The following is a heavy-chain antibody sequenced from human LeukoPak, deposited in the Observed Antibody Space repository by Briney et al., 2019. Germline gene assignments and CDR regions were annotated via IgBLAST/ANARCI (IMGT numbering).Heavy chain of an antibody. CDR1: GFTFSDYW. CDR3: KSGGAAPGGSDN. J-gene: IGHJ4*02. V-gene: IGHV3-7*01. Sequence: GGSLRLSCAASGFTFSDYWMSWMRQAPGKGLEWVANIKYDGDEEYYVDSVKGRFTISRDNAKNSLYLQLNSLRVEDTAVYYCKSGGAAPGGSDNWGQGTLVTVSP. CDR2: IKYDGDEE. D-gene: IGHD2-8*02.